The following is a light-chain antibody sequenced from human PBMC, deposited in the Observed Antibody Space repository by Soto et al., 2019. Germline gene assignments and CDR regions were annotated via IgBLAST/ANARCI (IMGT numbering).Light chain of an antibody. Sequence: DIQLTQSPSFLSASVGDRVTITCRASQGISSYLAWYQQKPGKAPKLLIYAASTLHSGVPSRFSGGGSGTEFTLTISSLQPEDFATYYCQQLNNYPRTFVPGTKVDIK. CDR3: QQLNNYPRT. CDR1: QGISSY. CDR2: AAS. J-gene: IGKJ3*01. V-gene: IGKV1-9*01.